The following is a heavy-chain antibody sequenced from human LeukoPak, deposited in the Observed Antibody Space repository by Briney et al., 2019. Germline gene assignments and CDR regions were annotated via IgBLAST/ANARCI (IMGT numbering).Heavy chain of an antibody. D-gene: IGHD1-26*01. CDR3: ARWEGLLRDFDY. V-gene: IGHV4-30-4*01. CDR1: GGSISSGDYY. Sequence: SETLSLTCTDSGGSISSGDYYWSWIRQPPGKGLEWIGYIYYSGSTYYNPSLKSRVTISVDTSKNQFSLKLSSVTAADTAVYYCARWEGLLRDFDYWGQGALVTVSS. CDR2: IYYSGST. J-gene: IGHJ4*02.